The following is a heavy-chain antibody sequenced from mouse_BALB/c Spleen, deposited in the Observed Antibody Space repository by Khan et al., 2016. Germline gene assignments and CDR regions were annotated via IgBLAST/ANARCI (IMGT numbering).Heavy chain of an antibody. Sequence: QVQLQQSGAELARPGASIKMSCKASGYTFTNYAVHWAKQRPGQGLEWIGYINPSSDYITYNQKFKDKATLTADTSSSTAYIQLSSLTSEDSAVYYCASGDRGYWGQGTTLTVSS. D-gene: IGHD3-3*01. V-gene: IGHV1-4*01. CDR2: INPSSDYI. J-gene: IGHJ2*01. CDR1: GYTFTNYA. CDR3: ASGDRGY.